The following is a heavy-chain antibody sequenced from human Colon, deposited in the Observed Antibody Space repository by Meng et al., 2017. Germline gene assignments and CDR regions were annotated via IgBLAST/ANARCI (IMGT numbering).Heavy chain of an antibody. CDR2: IYTSGST. CDR1: GGSISSYY. J-gene: IGHJ4*02. Sequence: GSLRLSCTVSGGSISSYYRSWIRQPAGKGLEWIGRIYTSGSTNYNPSLKSRVTMSVDTSKNQFSLKLSSVTAADTAVYYCAREGGPVTEPYYFDYWGQGTLVTVSS. D-gene: IGHD4-17*01. CDR3: AREGGPVTEPYYFDY. V-gene: IGHV4-4*07.